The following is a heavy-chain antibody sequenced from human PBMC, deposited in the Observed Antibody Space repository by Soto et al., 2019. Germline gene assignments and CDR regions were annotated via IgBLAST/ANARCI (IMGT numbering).Heavy chain of an antibody. CDR3: ARNSRLHYYYYYGMDV. CDR2: INHSGST. CDR1: GGSFSGYY. V-gene: IGHV4-34*01. Sequence: TSETLSLTCAVYGGSFSGYYWSWIRQPPGKGLEWIGEINHSGSTNYNPSLKSRVTISVDTSKNQFSLKLSSVTAADTAVYYCARNSRLHYYYYYGMDVWGQGTTVTVSS. J-gene: IGHJ6*02. D-gene: IGHD6-13*01.